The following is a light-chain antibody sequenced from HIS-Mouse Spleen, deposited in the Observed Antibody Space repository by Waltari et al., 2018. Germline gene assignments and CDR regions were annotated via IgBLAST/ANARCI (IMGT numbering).Light chain of an antibody. CDR2: DTS. Sequence: QAVVTQEPSLTVSPGGTVTLTCGSSTGAVTSGQYPYWFQQKPAQAPRTPIYDTSNQHSTSPARFSGSLLGGKAALTLSGAQPEDEAEYYCLLSYSGARVFGGGTKLTVL. J-gene: IGLJ2*01. CDR3: LLSYSGARV. CDR1: TGAVTSGQY. V-gene: IGLV7-46*01.